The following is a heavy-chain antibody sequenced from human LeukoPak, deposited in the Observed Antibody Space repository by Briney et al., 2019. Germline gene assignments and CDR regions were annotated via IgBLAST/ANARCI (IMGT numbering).Heavy chain of an antibody. J-gene: IGHJ4*02. Sequence: GGSLRLSCAASGFTFSSYGMHWVRQAPGKGLEWVAFIRYDGSNKYYADSVEGRFTISRDNSKNTLYLQMNSLRAEDTAVYYCATNHPSITGRPYYFDYWGQGTLVTVSS. V-gene: IGHV3-30*02. CDR2: IRYDGSNK. D-gene: IGHD5-24*01. CDR3: ATNHPSITGRPYYFDY. CDR1: GFTFSSYG.